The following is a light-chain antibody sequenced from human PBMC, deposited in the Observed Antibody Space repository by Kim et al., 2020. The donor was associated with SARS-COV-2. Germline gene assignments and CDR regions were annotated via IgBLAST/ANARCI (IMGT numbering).Light chain of an antibody. Sequence: QSVLTQPPSVSGAPGQSVTISCTGSSSSIGTRYDVHWYQQLPGTAPKLLIYDHSNRPSGVPDRFSGSKSGTSASLAITGLQAEDEADYYCQSYDSSLSGWVFGGGTQLTVL. J-gene: IGLJ3*02. CDR1: SSSIGTRYD. CDR2: DHS. CDR3: QSYDSSLSGWV. V-gene: IGLV1-40*01.